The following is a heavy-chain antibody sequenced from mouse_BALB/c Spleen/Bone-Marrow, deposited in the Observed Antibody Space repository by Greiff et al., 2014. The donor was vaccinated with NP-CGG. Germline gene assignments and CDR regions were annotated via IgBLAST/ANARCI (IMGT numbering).Heavy chain of an antibody. Sequence: VMLVASGAELVRPGTSVKVSCKGSGYAFTNYLIEWVKQRPGQGLEWIGVINSGSGGTKYNEKFKGKATLTADKSSSTAYMQLSSLTSDDSAVYFCARAITDAMDYWGQGTPVTVSA. CDR3: ARAITDAMDY. CDR1: GYAFTNYL. D-gene: IGHD2-4*01. J-gene: IGHJ4*01. CDR2: INSGSGGT. V-gene: IGHV1-54*03.